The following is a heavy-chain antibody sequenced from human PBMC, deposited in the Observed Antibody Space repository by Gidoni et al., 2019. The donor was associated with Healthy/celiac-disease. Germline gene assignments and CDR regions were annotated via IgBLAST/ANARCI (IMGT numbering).Heavy chain of an antibody. J-gene: IGHJ5*02. CDR1: GFSFRSYA. CDR2: ISGSGGRT. Sequence: EVQLVESWGGLLHPGGSLRLSCAASGFSFRSYAMSWVRQAPGKGLEWVSAISGSGGRTYYAEYVKGRFTISRDNSKNTLYLQMNRLRAEDTAVYYCASPWFGELSFDPWGQGTLVTVSS. D-gene: IGHD3-10*01. CDR3: ASPWFGELSFDP. V-gene: IGHV3-23*04.